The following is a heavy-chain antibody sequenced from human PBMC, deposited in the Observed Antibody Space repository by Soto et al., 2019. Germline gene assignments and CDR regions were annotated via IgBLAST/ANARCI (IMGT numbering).Heavy chain of an antibody. V-gene: IGHV4-30-4*01. Sequence: SETLSLTCTVSGGSISSGDYYWSWIRQPPGKGLEWIGYIYHSGSTYYNPSLKSRVTISVDTSKNQFSLKLSSVTAADTAVYYCARERPDGARLGPWGQGTLVPVSS. J-gene: IGHJ5*02. D-gene: IGHD6-6*01. CDR3: ARERPDGARLGP. CDR2: IYHSGST. CDR1: GGSISSGDYY.